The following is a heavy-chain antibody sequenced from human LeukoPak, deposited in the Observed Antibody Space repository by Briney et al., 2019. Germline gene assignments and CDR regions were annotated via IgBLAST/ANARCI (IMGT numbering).Heavy chain of an antibody. CDR2: ISAYNGNT. J-gene: IGHJ4*02. Sequence: ASVKVSCKASGYTFTSYGITWVGQAPGQGLEWMGWISAYNGNTNYAQKFQGRLTMTTDTSTNTAYMELRSLRPDDTAVYYCARDFFHGHCSGLTCFLLDSWGQGSLVTVSS. CDR1: GYTFTSYG. D-gene: IGHD2-15*01. CDR3: ARDFFHGHCSGLTCFLLDS. V-gene: IGHV1-18*01.